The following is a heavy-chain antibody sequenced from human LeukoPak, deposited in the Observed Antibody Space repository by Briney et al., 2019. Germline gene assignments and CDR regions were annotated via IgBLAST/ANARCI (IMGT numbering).Heavy chain of an antibody. CDR1: GFSFSGST. CDR3: TRHADDTSN. CDR2: IRTKGNNYAT. J-gene: IGHJ4*02. V-gene: IGHV3-73*01. Sequence: GGSLRLSCAAAGFSFSGSTIHWVRPASGKGLEWVGRIRTKGNNYATAYAASVRGGFTISRDDSMNTAFLQMNSLKTEDTAMYYCTRHADDTSNWGQGTLVTVSS. D-gene: IGHD3-22*01.